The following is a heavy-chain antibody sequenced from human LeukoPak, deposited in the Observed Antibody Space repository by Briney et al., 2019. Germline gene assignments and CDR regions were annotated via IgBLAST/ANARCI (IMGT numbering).Heavy chain of an antibody. CDR2: IYYSGST. CDR3: AINYYDSSGYYN. J-gene: IGHJ4*02. D-gene: IGHD3-22*01. V-gene: IGHV4-61*01. CDR1: GGSVSSGSYY. Sequence: SETLSLTCTVSGGSVSSGSYYWSWLRQPPGKGLEWIGYIYYSGSTNYNPSLKSRVTISVGTSKNQFSLKLSSVTAADTAVYYCAINYYDSSGYYNWGQGTLVTVSS.